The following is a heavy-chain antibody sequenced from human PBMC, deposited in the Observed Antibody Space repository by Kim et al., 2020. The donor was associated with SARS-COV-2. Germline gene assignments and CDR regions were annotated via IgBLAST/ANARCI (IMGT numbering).Heavy chain of an antibody. V-gene: IGHV3-49*04. CDR3: TRVGQPHMVRGPFDY. D-gene: IGHD3-10*01. CDR2: IRSKAYGGTT. CDR1: GFTFGDYA. Sequence: GGSLRLSCTASGFTFGDYAMSWVRQAPGKGLEWVGFIRSKAYGGTTEYAASVKGRFTISRDDSKSIAYLQMNSLKTEDTAVYYCTRVGQPHMVRGPFDYWGQGTLVTVSS. J-gene: IGHJ4*02.